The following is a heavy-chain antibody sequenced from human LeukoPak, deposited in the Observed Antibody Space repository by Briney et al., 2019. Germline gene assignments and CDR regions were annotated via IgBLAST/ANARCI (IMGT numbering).Heavy chain of an antibody. CDR1: GFSFTNYW. D-gene: IGHD1-26*01. J-gene: IGHJ2*01. CDR3: VRDHGWDWYFDL. CDR2: INNDGSST. V-gene: IGHV3-74*01. Sequence: GGSLRLSCAASGFSFTNYWMHWVRQAPGKGLVWVSRINNDGSSTSNADSVKGRFTISRDNAKNTLYLQMNSLRADDTAVYYCVRDHGWDWYFDLWGRGTLVTVSS.